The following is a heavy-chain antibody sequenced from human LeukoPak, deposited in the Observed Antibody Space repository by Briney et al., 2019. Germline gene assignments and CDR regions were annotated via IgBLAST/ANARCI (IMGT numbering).Heavy chain of an antibody. D-gene: IGHD1-1*01. J-gene: IGHJ3*02. CDR3: ARDSWVGTGTFGAFDI. V-gene: IGHV4-61*02. CDR1: GGSISSGSYY. CDR2: IYTSGST. Sequence: PSETLSLTCTVSGGSISSGSYYWSWIRQPAGKGLEWIGRIYTSGSTNYNPSLKSRVTISVDTSKNQFSLKLSSVTAADTAVYYCARDSWVGTGTFGAFDIWGQGTMVTVSS.